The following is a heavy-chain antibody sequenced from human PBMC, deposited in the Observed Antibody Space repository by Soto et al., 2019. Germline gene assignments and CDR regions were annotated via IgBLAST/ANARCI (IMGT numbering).Heavy chain of an antibody. CDR2: IYYSGST. V-gene: IGHV4-34*01. D-gene: IGHD3-10*01. J-gene: IGHJ5*02. CDR3: ARHSSAYYSQFDH. Sequence: SETLSLTCAVYGGSFSGYYWSWIRQPPGKGLEWIGSIYYSGSTYYSPSLKSRVTMSVDTSKNQFSLKLSSATAADTAAYYCARHSSAYYSQFDHWGQGTLVTVSS. CDR1: GGSFSGYY.